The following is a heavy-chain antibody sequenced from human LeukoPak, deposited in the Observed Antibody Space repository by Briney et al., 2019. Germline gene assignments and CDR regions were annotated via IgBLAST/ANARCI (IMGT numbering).Heavy chain of an antibody. CDR1: GYTFTSTG. J-gene: IGHJ4*02. D-gene: IGHD5-24*01. CDR3: ARDRRRDGYNFRVKNDY. CDR2: VSAYNGNT. Sequence: ASVKVSCKASGYTFTSTGICWVRQAPGQGLEWMGWVSAYNGNTNYAQKFQGRVTMTRDTSTSTAYMELRNLRSDDTAMYYCARDRRRDGYNFRVKNDYWGQGTLVTVSS. V-gene: IGHV1-18*01.